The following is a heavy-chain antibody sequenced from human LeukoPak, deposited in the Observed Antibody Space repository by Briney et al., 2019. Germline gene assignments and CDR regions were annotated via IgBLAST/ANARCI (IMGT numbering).Heavy chain of an antibody. Sequence: PGESLRLSSAASGFTFSSHAMSWVRQAPGKGLEWVSAISGSGGSTYYADSVKSLLHISRDNSKNTLYLQMNGLRAEDTAVYYCAKDLGSGYDSSWFDPWGQGTFDPVSS. D-gene: IGHD5-12*01. J-gene: IGHJ5*02. V-gene: IGHV3-23*01. CDR2: ISGSGGST. CDR3: AKDLGSGYDSSWFDP. CDR1: GFTFSSHA.